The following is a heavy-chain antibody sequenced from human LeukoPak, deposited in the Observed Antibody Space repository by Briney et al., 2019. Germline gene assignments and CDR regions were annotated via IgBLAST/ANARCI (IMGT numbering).Heavy chain of an antibody. J-gene: IGHJ3*02. CDR1: GGSISSGSYF. CDR3: ASDRIEVDAFDI. CDR2: IYTSGST. Sequence: SETLSLTCTVSGGSISSGSYFWSWIRQPAGKGLEWIGRIYTSGSTNCNPSLKSRVTISVDTSKNQFSLKLSSVTAADTAVYYCASDRIEVDAFDIWGQGTMVTVSS. D-gene: IGHD2-15*01. V-gene: IGHV4-61*02.